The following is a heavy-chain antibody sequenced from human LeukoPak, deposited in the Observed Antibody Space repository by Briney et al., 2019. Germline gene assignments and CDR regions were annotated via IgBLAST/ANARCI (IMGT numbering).Heavy chain of an antibody. CDR2: ISSSSSYI. Sequence: GGSLRLSCAASGFTFSSYSMNWVRQAPGKGLEWVSSISSSSSYIYYADSVKGRFTISRDNAKNSLYLQMNSLRAEDTAVYYCARDRYYDFWSGYGLFSPRAFDIWGQGTMVTVSS. D-gene: IGHD3-3*01. V-gene: IGHV3-21*06. CDR1: GFTFSSYS. CDR3: ARDRYYDFWSGYGLFSPRAFDI. J-gene: IGHJ3*02.